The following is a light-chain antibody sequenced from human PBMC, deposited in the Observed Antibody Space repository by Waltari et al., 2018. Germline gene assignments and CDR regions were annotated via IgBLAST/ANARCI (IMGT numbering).Light chain of an antibody. CDR2: DVN. J-gene: IGLJ1*01. Sequence: QSALAQPRSVSGSPGQSVTLSCTGSRSNVGGYNYVSWYQQYPGQAPKLMLYDVNKRPSGVPHRFSGSKSGDTASLTISGLQAEDEADYYCCSYAGSYTYVFGTGTKVTV. CDR3: CSYAGSYTYV. V-gene: IGLV2-11*01. CDR1: RSNVGGYNY.